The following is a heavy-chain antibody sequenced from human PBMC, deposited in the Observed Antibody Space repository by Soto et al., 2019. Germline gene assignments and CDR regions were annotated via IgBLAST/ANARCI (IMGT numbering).Heavy chain of an antibody. D-gene: IGHD6-13*01. J-gene: IGHJ3*02. CDR2: INPNSGGT. V-gene: IGHV1-2*04. CDR1: GYTFTGYY. CDR3: AGVGYSSSWYVAFDI. Sequence: QVQLVQSGAEVKKPGASVKVSCKASGYTFTGYYMHWVRQAPGQGLEWMGWINPNSGGTNYAQKFQGWVTMTRDTSISTAYMELSRLRSDDTAVYYCAGVGYSSSWYVAFDIWGQGTMVTVSS.